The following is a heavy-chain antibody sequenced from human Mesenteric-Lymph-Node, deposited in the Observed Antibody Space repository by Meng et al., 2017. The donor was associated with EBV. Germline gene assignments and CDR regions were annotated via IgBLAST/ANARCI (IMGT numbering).Heavy chain of an antibody. V-gene: IGHV4-4*02. D-gene: IGHD1-26*01. Sequence: QGQRWGSGLGRGKPSGSLSLTFSVSGGSISSGYWWSWVRQPPEKGLEWIGEIYHDGTTNYPPSLKSRVSISVDKSKNQFSLKLSSVTAADTAVYYCARSPYSGSYYANLDYWGQGTLVTVSS. CDR1: GGSISSGYW. J-gene: IGHJ4*02. CDR3: ARSPYSGSYYANLDY. CDR2: IYHDGTT.